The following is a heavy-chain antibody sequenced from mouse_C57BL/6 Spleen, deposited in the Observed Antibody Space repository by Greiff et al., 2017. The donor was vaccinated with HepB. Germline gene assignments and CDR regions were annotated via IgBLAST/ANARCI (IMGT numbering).Heavy chain of an antibody. CDR3: ARERAYGSDAMDY. D-gene: IGHD1-1*01. CDR2: ISSGGSYT. CDR1: GFTFSSYG. J-gene: IGHJ4*01. Sequence: EVMLVESGGDLVKPGGSLKLSCAASGFTFSSYGMSWVRQTPDKRLEWVATISSGGSYTYYPDSVKGRFTISRDNAKNTLYLQMSSLKSEDTAMYYCARERAYGSDAMDYWGQGTSVTVSS. V-gene: IGHV5-6*02.